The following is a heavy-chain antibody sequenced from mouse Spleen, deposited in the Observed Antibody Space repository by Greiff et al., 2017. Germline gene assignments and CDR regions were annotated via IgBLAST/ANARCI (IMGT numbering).Heavy chain of an antibody. D-gene: IGHD2-12*01. Sequence: EVQLQQSGPVLVKPGASVKMSCKASGYTFTDYYMNWVKQSHGKSLEWIGVINPYNGGTSYNQKFKGKATLTVDKSSSTAYMELNSLTSEDSAVYYCARSPYVDYAMDYWGQGTSVTVSS. CDR3: ARSPYVDYAMDY. CDR2: INPYNGGT. J-gene: IGHJ4*01. V-gene: IGHV1-19*01. CDR1: GYTFTDYY.